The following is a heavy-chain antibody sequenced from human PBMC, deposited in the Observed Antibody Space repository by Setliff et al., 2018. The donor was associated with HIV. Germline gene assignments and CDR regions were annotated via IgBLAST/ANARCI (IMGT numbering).Heavy chain of an antibody. J-gene: IGHJ4*02. V-gene: IGHV1-3*03. Sequence: ASVKVSCKASGFTFTNYAIHWVRQAPGQRLEWMGWINVDSCNTKYLKDLQGRFKINTDRSASTAYMEVSKLRSEVMAVYSCARERDSNGYEFYYWGKGTLVTVSS. D-gene: IGHD3-22*01. CDR2: INVDSCNT. CDR1: GFTFTNYA. CDR3: ARERDSNGYEFYY.